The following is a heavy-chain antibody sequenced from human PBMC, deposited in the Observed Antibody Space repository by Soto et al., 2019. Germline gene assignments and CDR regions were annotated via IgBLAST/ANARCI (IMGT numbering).Heavy chain of an antibody. J-gene: IGHJ4*02. CDR3: ARGSSLGGYYFDC. Sequence: PSETLSLICTVSGGSISRGGYYWSWIRQHPGKGLERIGHIYYRGGTYYNLSFMSRVTISVDTSKNQFSLKLSSVTAADTAVYYCARGSSLGGYYFDCWGQGTLVTVSS. CDR2: IYYRGGT. CDR1: GGSISRGGYY. D-gene: IGHD6-6*01. V-gene: IGHV4-31*03.